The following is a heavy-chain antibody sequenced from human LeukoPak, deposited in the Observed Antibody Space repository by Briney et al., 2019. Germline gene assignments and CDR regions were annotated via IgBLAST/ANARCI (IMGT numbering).Heavy chain of an antibody. Sequence: PGGSLRLSCAASGFTFDDYGMTWVRQAPGKGLEWVSGINWDGGSTGYADSVKGRFTISRDNAKNSLYLQINSLRADDTALYYCARESQIAVSGALSHWGQGILVTVSS. CDR3: ARESQIAVSGALSH. D-gene: IGHD6-19*01. CDR1: GFTFDDYG. CDR2: INWDGGST. V-gene: IGHV3-20*04. J-gene: IGHJ4*02.